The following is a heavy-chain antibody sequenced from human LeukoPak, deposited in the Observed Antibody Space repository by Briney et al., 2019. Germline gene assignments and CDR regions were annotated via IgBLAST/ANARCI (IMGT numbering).Heavy chain of an antibody. Sequence: GGSLRLSCAASGFTFHNYAIHWARQTPGKGLEWVSLTSGDGITTYFADSVEGRFTISRDNSKSSLFLQMNGLRTEDTALYYCARDHVYGGADYWGQGTLVTVSS. D-gene: IGHD5/OR15-5a*01. V-gene: IGHV3-43*02. CDR2: TSGDGITT. CDR3: ARDHVYGGADY. CDR1: GFTFHNYA. J-gene: IGHJ4*02.